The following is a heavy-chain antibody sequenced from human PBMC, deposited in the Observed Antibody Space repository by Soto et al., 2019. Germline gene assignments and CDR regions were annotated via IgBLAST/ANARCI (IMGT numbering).Heavy chain of an antibody. CDR1: GFTFRSYA. J-gene: IGHJ5*02. CDR2: ISGSGGST. CDR3: AKDGNPIPYLTGYYRLGWFDP. V-gene: IGHV3-23*01. D-gene: IGHD3-9*01. Sequence: EVQLLESGGGLVQPGGSLRLSFAASGFTFRSYAMSWVRQAPGKGLEWVSAISGSGGSTYYADSVKGRFTISRDKSKDTLYLQMNSLRSEDTAVYYCAKDGNPIPYLTGYYRLGWFDPWGQGTLVTVSS.